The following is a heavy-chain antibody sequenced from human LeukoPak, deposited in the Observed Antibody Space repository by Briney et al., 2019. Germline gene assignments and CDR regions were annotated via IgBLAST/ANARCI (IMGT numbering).Heavy chain of an antibody. V-gene: IGHV3-48*03. CDR3: ASLGDYYDSSGYYGGNDY. Sequence: GGSLRLSCAASGFTFSSYEMNWVRQAPGKGLEWVSYISSSGSTIYYADSVKGRFTISRDNAKNSLYLQMNSLRAEATAAYYCASLGDYYDSSGYYGGNDYWGQGTLVTVSS. D-gene: IGHD3-22*01. CDR2: ISSSGSTI. CDR1: GFTFSSYE. J-gene: IGHJ4*02.